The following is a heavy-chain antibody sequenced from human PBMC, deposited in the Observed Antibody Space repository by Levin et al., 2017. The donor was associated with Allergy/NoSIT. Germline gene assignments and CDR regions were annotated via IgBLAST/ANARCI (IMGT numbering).Heavy chain of an antibody. CDR1: GFTFNTYA. CDR2: ISGSGGST. CDR3: ACCVIYTNGWSNWFDP. Sequence: GGSLRLSCAASGFTFNTYAVNWVRQAPGKGLQWVSAISGSGGSTYYADSVKGRFTISRDNSKNMLYLQMNSLRAEDTAVYYCACCVIYTNGWSNWFDPWGQGTLVTVSS. J-gene: IGHJ5*02. V-gene: IGHV3-23*01. D-gene: IGHD2-2*02.